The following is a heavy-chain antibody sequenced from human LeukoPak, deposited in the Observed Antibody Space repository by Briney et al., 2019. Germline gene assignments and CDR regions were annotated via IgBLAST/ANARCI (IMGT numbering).Heavy chain of an antibody. V-gene: IGHV3-23*01. CDR3: AKEHSVLTMMRGLDS. J-gene: IGHJ4*02. Sequence: PGGSLRLSCAASGFTFSNYALHWVRQAPGKGLEWVSGISVSGGSIYYADSVTGRFTISRDNSKDTLYLQMNSLRVEDTALYYCAKEHSVLTMMRGLDSWGQGTLVTVPS. CDR2: ISVSGGSI. CDR1: GFTFSNYA. D-gene: IGHD3-22*01.